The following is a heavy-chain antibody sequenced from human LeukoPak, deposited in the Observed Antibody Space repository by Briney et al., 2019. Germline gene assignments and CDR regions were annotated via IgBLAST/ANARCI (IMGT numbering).Heavy chain of an antibody. J-gene: IGHJ4*02. CDR3: AKDRFYDFDY. D-gene: IGHD3-16*01. Sequence: GGSLRLSCAASGFTFSNYAMGWVRQAPGKGLEWVSCISATGGSTYYADSVKGRFTISRDNSKNTLFLQMNSLRAEDMAVYYCAKDRFYDFDYWGQGTLVTVSS. V-gene: IGHV3-23*01. CDR2: ISATGGST. CDR1: GFTFSNYA.